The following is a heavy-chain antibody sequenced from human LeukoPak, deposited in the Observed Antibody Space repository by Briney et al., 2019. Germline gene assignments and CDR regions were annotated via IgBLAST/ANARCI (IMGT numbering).Heavy chain of an antibody. V-gene: IGHV4-30-4*02. CDR1: GGSFSVGDYY. D-gene: IGHD5-12*01. J-gene: IGHJ4*02. CDR2: IYYSGST. CDR3: ARRRDRGYHFDY. Sequence: SDTLALTCTVSGGSFSVGDYYWSCIRQHPGKRLDWIGYIYYSGSTYYNPSLKSRLTISVDTSKSQFSLRLSSVTAADTAVYYCARRRDRGYHFDYWGQGTLVTVSS.